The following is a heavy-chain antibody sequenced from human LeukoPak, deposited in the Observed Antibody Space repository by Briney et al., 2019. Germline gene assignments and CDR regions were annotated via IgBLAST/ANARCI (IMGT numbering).Heavy chain of an antibody. CDR2: IYTSGST. CDR1: GGSFSGYY. CDR3: ARDYCSSTSCYLGYAFDI. J-gene: IGHJ3*02. Sequence: SETLSLTCAVFGGSFSGYYWSWIRQPPGKGLEWIGRIYTSGSTNYNPSLKSRVTMSVDTSKNQFSLKLSSVTAADTAVYYCARDYCSSTSCYLGYAFDIWGQGTMVTVSS. D-gene: IGHD2-2*01. V-gene: IGHV4-59*10.